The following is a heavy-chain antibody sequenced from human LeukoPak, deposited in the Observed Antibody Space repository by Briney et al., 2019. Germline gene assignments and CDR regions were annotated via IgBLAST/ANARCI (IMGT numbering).Heavy chain of an antibody. D-gene: IGHD1-1*01. V-gene: IGHV4-34*01. J-gene: IGHJ6*03. CDR3: AREGRFRLTNTDGARFWNGPPGHYYYMDV. CDR1: GGSFSGYD. CDR2: INHSGGT. Sequence: SETLSLTCAVYGGSFSGYDWSWIRQPPGKGLEWIGEINHSGGTNYNPSLESRVTISVDTSKKQFSLKLSSVTDADTAGYYCAREGRFRLTNTDGARFWNGPPGHYYYMDVWGKGTTVTVSS.